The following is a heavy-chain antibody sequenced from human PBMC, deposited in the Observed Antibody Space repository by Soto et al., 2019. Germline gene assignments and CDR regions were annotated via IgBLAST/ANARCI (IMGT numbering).Heavy chain of an antibody. V-gene: IGHV5-10-1*01. Sequence: PGESLKISCKASGYSFTSYWINWVRQVPGKGLEWVAKINPSDSHTNYGPSFRGHVTISVDKSISTAYLQWSSLKASDSAIYYCARDIGAAGTPHGMVIWGQGTTVTVSS. J-gene: IGHJ6*02. CDR2: INPSDSHT. D-gene: IGHD6-13*01. CDR1: GYSFTSYW. CDR3: ARDIGAAGTPHGMVI.